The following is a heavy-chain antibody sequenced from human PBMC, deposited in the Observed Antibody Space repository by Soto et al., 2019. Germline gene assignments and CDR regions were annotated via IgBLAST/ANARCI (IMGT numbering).Heavy chain of an antibody. CDR2: ISTLNGNT. D-gene: IGHD1-1*01. J-gene: IGHJ6*02. CDR1: GYDSVTYA. Sequence: QAQLVQSGAEVKKPGASVNVSCKASGYDSVTYAITWVRQRPGQGLEWMGWISTLNGNTNYAQNFQGRVTMTTDTSTRIVHLELRSLRSDDTAVYYCARRVHVWLPDYYGMDVWGQGTTVTVSS. V-gene: IGHV1-18*01. CDR3: ARRVHVWLPDYYGMDV.